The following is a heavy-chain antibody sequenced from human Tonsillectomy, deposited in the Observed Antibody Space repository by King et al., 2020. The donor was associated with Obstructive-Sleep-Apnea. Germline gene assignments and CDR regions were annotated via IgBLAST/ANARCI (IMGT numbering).Heavy chain of an antibody. J-gene: IGHJ3*02. CDR2: IYYSGST. Sequence: QLQESGPGLVKPSETLSLTCTVSGDSISSYYWSWIRQPPGKGLEWIGYIYYSGSTNYNPSLKSRVTISVDTSKNQFSLKLSSVTAADTAVYYCARMRDGYKSRAFDIWGQGTMVTVSS. CDR3: ARMRDGYKSRAFDI. V-gene: IGHV4-59*01. CDR1: GDSISSYY. D-gene: IGHD5-24*01.